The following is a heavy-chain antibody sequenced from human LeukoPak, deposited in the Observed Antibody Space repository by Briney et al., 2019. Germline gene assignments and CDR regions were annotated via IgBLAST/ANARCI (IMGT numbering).Heavy chain of an antibody. CDR3: ARGLLPRFGELWDDY. J-gene: IGHJ4*02. CDR2: ISAYNGNT. Sequence: GASVKVSCNASGYTFISYGISWVRQAPGQGLEWMGWISAYNGNTNYAQKLQGRVTMTTDTSTSTAYMELRSLRSDDTAVYYCARGLLPRFGELWDDYWGQGTLVTVSS. V-gene: IGHV1-18*01. D-gene: IGHD3-10*01. CDR1: GYTFISYG.